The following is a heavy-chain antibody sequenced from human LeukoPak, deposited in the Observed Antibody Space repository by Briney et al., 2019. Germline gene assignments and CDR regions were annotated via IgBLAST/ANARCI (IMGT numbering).Heavy chain of an antibody. Sequence: SETLSLTCTVSDGSISSSSYYWGWIRQPPGKGLEWIGSIYYSGSTYYNPSLKSRVTISVDTSKNQFSLKLSSVTAADTAVYYCARDSSRIYQHWGQGTLVTVSS. CDR2: IYYSGST. CDR1: DGSISSSSYY. CDR3: ARDSSRIYQH. J-gene: IGHJ1*01. V-gene: IGHV4-39*07. D-gene: IGHD6-13*01.